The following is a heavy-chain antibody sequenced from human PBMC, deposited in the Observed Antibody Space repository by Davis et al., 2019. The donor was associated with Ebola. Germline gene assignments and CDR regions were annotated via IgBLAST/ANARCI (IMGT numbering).Heavy chain of an antibody. CDR1: GFTFSSYG. CDR3: CIAADPFDY. V-gene: IGHV3-30*03. D-gene: IGHD6-13*01. CDR2: ISYDGSNK. Sequence: GESLKISCAASGFTFSSYGMHWVRQAPGKGLEWVAVISYDGSNKYYADSVKGRFTISRDNSKNTLYLQMNSLRAEDTAVYYCCIAADPFDYWGQGTLVTVSS. J-gene: IGHJ4*02.